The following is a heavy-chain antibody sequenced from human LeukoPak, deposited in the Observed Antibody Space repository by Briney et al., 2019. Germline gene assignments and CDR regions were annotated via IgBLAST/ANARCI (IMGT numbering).Heavy chain of an antibody. CDR3: ARRGAASPRYYYGSGSYPGESYYYGMDV. Sequence: SETLSLTCAVYGGSFSGYYWSWIRQPPGKGLEWIGEINHSGSTNYNPSLKSRVTISVDTAKNQFYLKMSSVTAADTAVYYCARRGAASPRYYYGSGSYPGESYYYGMDVWGKGTTVTVSS. J-gene: IGHJ6*04. V-gene: IGHV4-34*01. CDR1: GGSFSGYY. D-gene: IGHD3-10*01. CDR2: INHSGST.